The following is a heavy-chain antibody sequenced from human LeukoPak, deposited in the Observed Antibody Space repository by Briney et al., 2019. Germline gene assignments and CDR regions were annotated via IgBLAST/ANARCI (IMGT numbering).Heavy chain of an antibody. CDR2: IYYSGST. J-gene: IGHJ3*02. D-gene: IGHD2-2*01. V-gene: IGHV4-31*03. CDR3: ARESSTWNDAFDI. Sequence: SETLSLTCTVSGGSISSGGYYWSWLRQHPGKGLEWIGYIYYSGSTYYNPSLKSRVTISLDTSKNQFSLKLSSVTAADTAVYYCARESSTWNDAFDIWGQGTMVTVSS. CDR1: GGSISSGGYY.